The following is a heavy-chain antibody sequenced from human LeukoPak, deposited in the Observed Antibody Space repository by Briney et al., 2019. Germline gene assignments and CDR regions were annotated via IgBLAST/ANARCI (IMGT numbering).Heavy chain of an antibody. CDR1: GGSISSYY. D-gene: IGHD4-23*01. CDR3: ARIEDYGGNSVNY. V-gene: IGHV4-59*01. CDR2: IYYSGST. J-gene: IGHJ4*02. Sequence: SETLSLTCTVSGGSISSYYWSWIRQPPGKGLEWIGYIYYSGSTNYNPSLKSRVTISVDTSKNQFSLKLSSVTAADTAVYYCARIEDYGGNSVNYWGQGSLVTVSS.